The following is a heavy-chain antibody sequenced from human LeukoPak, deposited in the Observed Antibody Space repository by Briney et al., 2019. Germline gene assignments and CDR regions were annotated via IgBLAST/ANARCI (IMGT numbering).Heavy chain of an antibody. CDR3: ARGLLWFGESNNWFDP. D-gene: IGHD3-10*01. Sequence: ASVKVSCKASGYTFTSYYMHWVRQAPGQGLEWMGVINPSGGSTSYAQKFQGRVTMTRNTSISTAYMELSSLRSEDTAVYYCARGLLWFGESNNWFDPWGQGTLVTVSS. CDR1: GYTFTSYY. CDR2: INPSGGST. J-gene: IGHJ5*02. V-gene: IGHV1-46*01.